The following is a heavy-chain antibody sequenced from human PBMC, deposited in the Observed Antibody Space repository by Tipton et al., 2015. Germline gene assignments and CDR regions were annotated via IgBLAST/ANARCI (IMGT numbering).Heavy chain of an antibody. D-gene: IGHD2-21*01. J-gene: IGHJ4*02. CDR2: ISASSGSI. CDR1: GFTFRSYE. Sequence: SLRLSCAASGFTFRSYEFNWVRQAPGKGLEWLSYISASSGSIYYGESVRGRFTISRDNAKNSLYLQMNSLRDEDTAVYYCARGLGYCGGDCYSKGFDYWGQGALVTVSS. V-gene: IGHV3-48*03. CDR3: ARGLGYCGGDCYSKGFDY.